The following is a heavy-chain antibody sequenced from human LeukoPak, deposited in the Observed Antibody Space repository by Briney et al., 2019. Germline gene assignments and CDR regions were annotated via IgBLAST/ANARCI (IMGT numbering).Heavy chain of an antibody. J-gene: IGHJ4*02. Sequence: PSETLSLTCTISGGSVSDYYWSWIRQSPGKGLEWIGYIYHTGSTSYSPSLKSRVTISADTSQNQFSLKLSAVTAADTAVYYCASRKLGNDYWGQGTLVTVSS. D-gene: IGHD7-27*01. CDR1: GGSVSDYY. CDR3: ASRKLGNDY. CDR2: IYHTGST. V-gene: IGHV4-59*02.